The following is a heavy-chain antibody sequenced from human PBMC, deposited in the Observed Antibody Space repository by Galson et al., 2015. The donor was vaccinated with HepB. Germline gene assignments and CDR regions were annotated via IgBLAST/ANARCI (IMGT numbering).Heavy chain of an antibody. J-gene: IGHJ5*02. Sequence: SVKVSCKASGSTFTSYYMHWVRQAPGQGLECMGIINPSGGSTSYAHKFQGRVTMTRETSTSTVYMELSSLRSDDTAVYYCARATTVIHNWLDPWGPGTLVTVSP. V-gene: IGHV1-46*01. CDR2: INPSGGST. D-gene: IGHD4-11*01. CDR3: ARATTVIHNWLDP. CDR1: GSTFTSYY.